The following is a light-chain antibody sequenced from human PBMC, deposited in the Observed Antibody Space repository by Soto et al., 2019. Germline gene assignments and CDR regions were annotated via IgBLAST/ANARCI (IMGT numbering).Light chain of an antibody. V-gene: IGKV3-20*01. CDR1: QTVNNMF. CDR2: NIF. CDR3: QLYGDSPT. J-gene: IGKJ4*01. Sequence: IVLTHHARTLSLYANEGATLSATASQTVNNMFLAWFQQTPGQSPRLLIYNIFTRATGVPDRISASGSGTDFILTSSRQAPEDSVVYYWQLYGDSPTFGGGTKVDIK.